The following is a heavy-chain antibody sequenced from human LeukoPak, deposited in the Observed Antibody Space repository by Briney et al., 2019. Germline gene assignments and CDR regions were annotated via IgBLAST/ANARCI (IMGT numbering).Heavy chain of an antibody. D-gene: IGHD1-26*01. J-gene: IGHJ4*02. Sequence: SETLSLTCAVSGGSISSGGYSWSWIRQPPGKGLEWIGYIYYSGSTYYNPSLKSRVTISVDTSKNQFSLKLSSVTAADTAVYYCASRARIVGALRGTNYYFDYWGQGTLVTVSS. CDR2: IYYSGST. V-gene: IGHV4-30-4*07. CDR1: GGSISSGGYS. CDR3: ASRARIVGALRGTNYYFDY.